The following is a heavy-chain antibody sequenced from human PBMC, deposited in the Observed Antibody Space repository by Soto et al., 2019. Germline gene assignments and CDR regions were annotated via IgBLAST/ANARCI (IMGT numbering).Heavy chain of an antibody. Sequence: PSETLSLTCAVYGGSFSGYYWSWIRQPPGKGLEWIGETNHSGSTNYNPSLKSRVTISVDTSKNQFSLKLSSVTAADTAVYYCASSREYYDFWSGYYRGPYFDYWGQGTLVTVSS. CDR3: ASSREYYDFWSGYYRGPYFDY. CDR2: TNHSGST. J-gene: IGHJ4*02. CDR1: GGSFSGYY. V-gene: IGHV4-34*01. D-gene: IGHD3-3*01.